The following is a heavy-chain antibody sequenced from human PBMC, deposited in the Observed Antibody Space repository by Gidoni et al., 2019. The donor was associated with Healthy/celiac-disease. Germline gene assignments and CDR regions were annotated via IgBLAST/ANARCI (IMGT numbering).Heavy chain of an antibody. V-gene: IGHV1-69*06. CDR1: GGTFSSYA. D-gene: IGHD2-15*01. CDR2: IIPIFGTA. CDR3: ARTLCSGGSCSATVITPYYYYGMDV. J-gene: IGHJ6*02. Sequence: QVQLVQSGAEVKKPGSSVKVSCKASGGTFSSYAIRWVRQAPGQGLEWMGGIIPIFGTANYAQKFQGRVTITADKSTSTAYMELSSLRSEDTAVYYCARTLCSGGSCSATVITPYYYYGMDVWGQGTTVTVSS.